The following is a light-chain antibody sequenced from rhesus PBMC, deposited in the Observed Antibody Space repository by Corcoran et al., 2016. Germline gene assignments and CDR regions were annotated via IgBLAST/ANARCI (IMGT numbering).Light chain of an antibody. V-gene: IGKV2S2*01. CDR2: KVT. J-gene: IGKJ4*01. CDR1: QSLLHSNGNTY. CDR3: MQSTKDPLT. Sequence: DIVMTQTPLSLPVTPGEPASISCRSSQSLLHSNGNTYLDWYLQKPGQYPRLLIYKVTNRDSGVPDRVSGSGSGTDFTLKISRLVPEDVGVYCCMQSTKDPLTFGGGTKVELK.